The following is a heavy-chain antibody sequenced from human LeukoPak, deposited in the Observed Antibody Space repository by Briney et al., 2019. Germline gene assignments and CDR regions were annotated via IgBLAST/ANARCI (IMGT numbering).Heavy chain of an antibody. CDR3: VRDLAAARPDY. D-gene: IGHD6-13*01. J-gene: IGHJ4*02. CDR2: IYYTGRT. V-gene: IGHV4-59*01. Sequence: SETLSLTCTVSGGSISSYYWNWNRQPPGKGLEWIGNIYYTGRTNYNPFLKSRVTISVDPSKNKFSLKLNSVTAADTAVYYCVRDLAAARPDYWGQGPLVTVSS. CDR1: GGSISSYY.